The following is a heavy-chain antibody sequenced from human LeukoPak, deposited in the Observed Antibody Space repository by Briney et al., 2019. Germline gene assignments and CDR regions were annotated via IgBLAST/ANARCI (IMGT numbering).Heavy chain of an antibody. D-gene: IGHD2-8*01. CDR3: ARGGHCTRGVCYFFDY. CDR1: SYTFTHYG. Sequence: ASVKVSCKASSYTFTHYGISWVRQAPGQGLEWMGWISPYNCNRNHARKLQGRVTMTTYTSTNTAYMELRSLTSADTAVYYCARGGHCTRGVCYFFDYWGQGTLVTVSS. V-gene: IGHV1-18*01. J-gene: IGHJ4*02. CDR2: ISPYNCNR.